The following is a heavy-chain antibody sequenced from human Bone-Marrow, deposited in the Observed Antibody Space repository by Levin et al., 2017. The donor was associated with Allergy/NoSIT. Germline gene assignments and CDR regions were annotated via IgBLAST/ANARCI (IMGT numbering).Heavy chain of an antibody. Sequence: PGGSLRLSCAAAGFTFTSYEFNWVRQAPGKGLEWISYISASGGMIYYADSVKGRFTISRDNAKKLVNLQMNSLRAEDTAVYYCARDVGFIWNSERSYNSPGFDLWGQGTLVSVSS. D-gene: IGHD1-20*01. CDR2: ISASGGMI. V-gene: IGHV3-48*03. CDR1: GFTFTSYE. CDR3: ARDVGFIWNSERSYNSPGFDL. J-gene: IGHJ4*02.